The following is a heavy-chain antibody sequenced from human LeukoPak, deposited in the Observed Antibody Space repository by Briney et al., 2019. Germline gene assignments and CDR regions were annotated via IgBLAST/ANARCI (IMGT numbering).Heavy chain of an antibody. CDR2: MNPNNDDT. CDR3: ARAVHDYDSDGYYFGYYFDS. Sequence: ASVKVSCKASGYTFTNYDINWVRQATGQGLQWLGWMNPNNDDTDYAPKFQDRVTLTWNTSINTAYMELSSLRSEDTAVYYCARAVHDYDSDGYYFGYYFDSWGQGALVTVSS. J-gene: IGHJ4*02. CDR1: GYTFTNYD. V-gene: IGHV1-8*01. D-gene: IGHD3-22*01.